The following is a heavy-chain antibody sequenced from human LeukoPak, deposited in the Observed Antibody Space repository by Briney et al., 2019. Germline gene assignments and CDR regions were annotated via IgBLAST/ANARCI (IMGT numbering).Heavy chain of an antibody. CDR3: ARYYDILTGYRGWYFDL. CDR2: ISSSSSYI. V-gene: IGHV3-21*01. J-gene: IGHJ2*01. CDR1: GFTFSSYS. Sequence: PGGSLRLSCAASGFTFSSYSMNWVRQAPGKGLEWVSSISSSSSYIYYADSVKGRFTISRDNAKNSLYLQMNSLRAEDTAVYYCARYYDILTGYRGWYFDLWGRGTLVTASS. D-gene: IGHD3-9*01.